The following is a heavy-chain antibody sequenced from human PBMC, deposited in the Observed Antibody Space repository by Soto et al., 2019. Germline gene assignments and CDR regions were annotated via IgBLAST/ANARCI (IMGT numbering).Heavy chain of an antibody. CDR2: ILYSGST. CDR3: ARLGSSGWYQGSYFDY. J-gene: IGHJ4*02. Sequence: QLQLQESGPGLVKPSETLSLTCIVSGGSITRNNHYWGWIRQSPGKGLEWIGSILYSGSTNYNPSLKSRVTLSVETSKNPSSLKMSSVTAADTALYYCARLGSSGWYQGSYFDYWGQGTLVTVSS. V-gene: IGHV4-39*01. CDR1: GGSITRNNHY. D-gene: IGHD6-19*01.